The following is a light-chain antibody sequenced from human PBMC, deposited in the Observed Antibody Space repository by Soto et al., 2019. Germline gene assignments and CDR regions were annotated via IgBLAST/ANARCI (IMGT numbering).Light chain of an antibody. CDR1: QSISTNY. CDR2: GAF. V-gene: IGKV3-20*01. CDR3: HQYGSSWT. J-gene: IGKJ1*01. Sequence: EIVMTQSPATLSVAAGEGATLSFRASQSISTNYLAWYQQKPGQAPRLLMYGAFRRATGIPDRFSGSGSGTDFTLTISRLEPEDFAVYFCHQYGSSWTFGQGTKVDI.